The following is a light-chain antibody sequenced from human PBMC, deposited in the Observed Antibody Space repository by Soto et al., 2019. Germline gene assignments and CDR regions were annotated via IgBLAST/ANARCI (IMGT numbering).Light chain of an antibody. Sequence: EIVMTQPPATLSVSPGERATLSCRASQSVSSNFAWYQQKPGQASRLLIYGASTRATGIPARFSGSGSGTEFTRTISSLQSEGFAVYYCQQYNNWPPTFGQGTKVEIK. J-gene: IGKJ1*01. CDR1: QSVSSN. CDR3: QQYNNWPPT. CDR2: GAS. V-gene: IGKV3-15*01.